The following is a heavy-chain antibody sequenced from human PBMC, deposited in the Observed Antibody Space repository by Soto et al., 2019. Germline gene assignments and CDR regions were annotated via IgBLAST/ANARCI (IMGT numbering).Heavy chain of an antibody. Sequence: ASVKVSGKASGYTFKSYQIYWVRQAPGQRLECMGWINISNGNTEYSQNFQGRVTMTRDTSASTAYMELSSLRSEDTAVYYCARHTDSTLVTTLAYWGQGTQATVSS. D-gene: IGHD4-17*01. CDR3: ARHTDSTLVTTLAY. CDR2: INISNGNT. CDR1: GYTFKSYQ. V-gene: IGHV1-3*04. J-gene: IGHJ4*02.